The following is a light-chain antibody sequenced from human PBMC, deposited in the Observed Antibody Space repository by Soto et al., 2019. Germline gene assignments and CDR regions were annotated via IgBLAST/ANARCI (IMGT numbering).Light chain of an antibody. CDR2: STS. CDR3: QQYGSSPRT. Sequence: EIVLTQYQGTLSLSLGERGTLSCRASQRFGSSNLAWYQQKPGQAPRLLIYSTSSRATGIPDRFSGSGSGTDFTLTISRLEPEDFAVYYCQQYGSSPRTFGQGTNV. CDR1: QRFGSSN. J-gene: IGKJ1*01. V-gene: IGKV3-20*01.